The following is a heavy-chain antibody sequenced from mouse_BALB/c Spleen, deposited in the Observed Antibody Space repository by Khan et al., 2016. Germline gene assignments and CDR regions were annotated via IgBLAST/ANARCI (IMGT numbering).Heavy chain of an antibody. J-gene: IGHJ1*01. Sequence: EVELVESGGGLVKPGGSLKLSCAAAGFTFSDFYMYWVRRTPEKRLEWVATISDGGSYTYYPDSMKGRFTISRDNAKKNLYLQMSSLKSEETAMYYCARVGYYDYSRFWYVDVWGAGTTVTVSS. CDR1: GFTFSDFY. CDR2: ISDGGSYT. D-gene: IGHD2-4*01. CDR3: ARVGYYDYSRFWYVDV. V-gene: IGHV5-4*02.